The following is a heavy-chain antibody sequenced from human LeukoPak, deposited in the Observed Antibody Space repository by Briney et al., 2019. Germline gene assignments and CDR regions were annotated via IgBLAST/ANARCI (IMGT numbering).Heavy chain of an antibody. CDR2: IYYSGST. Sequence: KASEPLSLTCTVSGGSMSSYYWSWIRQPPGKGLEWIGYIYYSGSTKYNPSLKSRVTISVDTSKNQFSLKLSSVTAADTAVYYCARGARAGYNLEPFDYWGQGTLVTVSS. J-gene: IGHJ4*02. CDR1: GGSMSSYY. D-gene: IGHD5-24*01. CDR3: ARGARAGYNLEPFDY. V-gene: IGHV4-59*08.